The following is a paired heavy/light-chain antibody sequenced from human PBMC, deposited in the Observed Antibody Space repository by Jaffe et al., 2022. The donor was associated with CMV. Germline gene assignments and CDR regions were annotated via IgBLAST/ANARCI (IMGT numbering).Light chain of an antibody. CDR2: END. CDR1: NSNIGSNS. J-gene: IGLJ2*01. CDR3: GTWDSGLSAVV. Sequence: QSVLTQPPSVSAAPGQKVTISCSGSNSNIGSNSVSWYQQLPGTAPKLLIYENDKRTSGIPDRFSGSKSGTSATLGITGLQTGDEADYYCGTWDSGLSAVVFGGGTKLTVL. V-gene: IGLV1-51*02.
Heavy chain of an antibody. D-gene: IGHD3-3*01. V-gene: IGHV3-21*01. J-gene: IGHJ5*02. CDR2: ISSGSAYS. CDR1: GFTFSSYS. CDR3: ARDRVGSDLSSGCVKNWFDP. Sequence: EVQLVESGGGLVEPGGSLRLSCAGSGFTFSSYSLSWVRQAPGKGLEWVSSISSGSAYSYYADSVKGRFTISRDNAKNSLYLQMNSLRVEDTAVYYCARDRVGSDLSSGCVKNWFDPWGQGTLVTVSS.